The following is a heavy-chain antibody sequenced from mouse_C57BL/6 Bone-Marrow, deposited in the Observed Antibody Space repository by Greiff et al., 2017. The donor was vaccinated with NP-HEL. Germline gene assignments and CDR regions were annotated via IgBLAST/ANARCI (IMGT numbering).Heavy chain of an antibody. V-gene: IGHV14-4*01. D-gene: IGHD1-1*01. Sequence: VQLQQSGAELVRPGASVKLSCTASGFNIKDDYMHWVKQRPEQGLEWIGWIDPENGDTEYASKFQGKATITAATSSNTAYLQLSSLTSEDTAVYYGTTSRDYYGQRAYWGQGTLVTVSA. J-gene: IGHJ3*01. CDR2: IDPENGDT. CDR3: TTSRDYYGQRAY. CDR1: GFNIKDDY.